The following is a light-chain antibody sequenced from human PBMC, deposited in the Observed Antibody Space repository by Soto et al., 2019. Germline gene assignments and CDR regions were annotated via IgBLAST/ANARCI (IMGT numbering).Light chain of an antibody. Sequence: DMQMSQSPSSLSASVGDRVSITCRASQGISNKVAWYQQKPGKAPNLLIYAASTLQSGVPSRFSGSGSGTDLTLTISSLQHEDVATYYCQKYNSGPTFGQGTRLEI. CDR2: AAS. J-gene: IGKJ5*01. V-gene: IGKV1-27*01. CDR1: QGISNK. CDR3: QKYNSGPT.